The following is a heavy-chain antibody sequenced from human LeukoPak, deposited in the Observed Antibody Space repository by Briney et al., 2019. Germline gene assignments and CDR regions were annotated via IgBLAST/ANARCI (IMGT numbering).Heavy chain of an antibody. V-gene: IGHV3-21*01. CDR1: GFTFGSYS. CDR2: ISSSSSYI. D-gene: IGHD3-22*01. J-gene: IGHJ5*02. CDR3: ARDHYYDSSGYYP. Sequence: PGGSLRLSCAASGFTFGSYSMNWVRQAPGKGLEWVSSISSSSSYIYYADSVKGRFTISRDNAKNSLYLQMNSLRAEDTAVYYCARDHYYDSSGYYPWGQGTLVTVSS.